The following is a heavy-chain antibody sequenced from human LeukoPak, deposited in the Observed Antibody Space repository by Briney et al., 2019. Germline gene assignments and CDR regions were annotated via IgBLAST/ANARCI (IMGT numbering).Heavy chain of an antibody. CDR1: GFTFSSYS. CDR2: ISSSSSYI. CDR3: ARDGGYDSVDYYYYMDV. V-gene: IGHV3-21*01. J-gene: IGHJ6*03. Sequence: PGGSLRLSCAASGFTFSSYSMNWVRQAPGKGREWVSSISSSSSYIYYADSVKGRFTISRDNAKNSLYLQMNSLRAEDTAVYYCARDGGYDSVDYYYYMDVWGKGTTVTVSS. D-gene: IGHD5-12*01.